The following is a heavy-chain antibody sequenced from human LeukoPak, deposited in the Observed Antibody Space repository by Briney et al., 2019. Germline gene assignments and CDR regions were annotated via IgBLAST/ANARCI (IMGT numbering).Heavy chain of an antibody. D-gene: IGHD4-17*01. J-gene: IGHJ4*02. V-gene: IGHV3-48*03. CDR2: ISTTGTTV. Sequence: GGSLRLSCAASGFTFSGYELNWVRQAPGRGLEWVSYISTTGTTVYYADSVKGRFTISRDNVKNSLYLQMNSLRDEDTAVYYCARGGDYGDYVDFAYWGKGTLVTVSS. CDR1: GFTFSGYE. CDR3: ARGGDYGDYVDFAY.